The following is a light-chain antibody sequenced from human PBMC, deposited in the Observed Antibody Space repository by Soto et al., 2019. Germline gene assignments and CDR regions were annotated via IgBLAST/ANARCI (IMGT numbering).Light chain of an antibody. J-gene: IGKJ2*01. CDR1: HSISSF. CDR3: QQLSNSLMST. V-gene: IGKV1-39*01. CDR2: GAS. Sequence: DFQLTQSPSSLSASVGDRVTITCRASHSISSFLNWYQQKPGKAPRLLIYGASSLQRGVPSRFSGSGSGTEFTLTISRLQPEDFATYYCQQLSNSLMSTFGQGTHLEIK.